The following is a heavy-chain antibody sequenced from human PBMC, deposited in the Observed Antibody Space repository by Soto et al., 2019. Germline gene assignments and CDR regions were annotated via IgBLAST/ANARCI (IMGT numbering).Heavy chain of an antibody. V-gene: IGHV1-18*01. CDR3: ARERGVPLNWFDP. CDR1: GYTFTSYG. D-gene: IGHD2-8*01. J-gene: IGHJ5*02. CDR2: ISAYNGNT. Sequence: ASVKVSCKASGYTFTSYGISWVRQAPGQGLEWMGWISAYNGNTNYAQRLQGRVTMTPDTSTSTAYMELRSLRYADTAVYYCARERGVPLNWFDPWGQGSLVTVSS.